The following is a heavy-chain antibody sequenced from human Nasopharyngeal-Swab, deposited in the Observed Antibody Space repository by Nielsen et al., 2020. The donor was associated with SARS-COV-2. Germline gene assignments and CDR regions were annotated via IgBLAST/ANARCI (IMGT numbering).Heavy chain of an antibody. CDR3: ARDSRGYSYGYIYFDY. CDR2: IKQDGSEK. V-gene: IGHV3-7*03. Sequence: LKISCAASGFTFSSYWMSWVRQAPGKGLEWVANIKQDGSEKYYVDSVKGRFTISRDNAKNSLYLQMNSLRAEDTAVYYCARDSRGYSYGYIYFDYWGQGTLATVSS. CDR1: GFTFSSYW. D-gene: IGHD5-18*01. J-gene: IGHJ4*02.